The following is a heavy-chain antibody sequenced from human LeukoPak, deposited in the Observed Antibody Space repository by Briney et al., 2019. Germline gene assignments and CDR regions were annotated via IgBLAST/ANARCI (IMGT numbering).Heavy chain of an antibody. D-gene: IGHD3-3*01. CDR2: ISGSGGST. CDR3: TTAIFGVVISHY. V-gene: IGHV3-23*01. Sequence: GGSLRLSCAASGFTFSSYAMSWIRQAPGKGLEWVSAISGSGGSTYYADSAKGRFTISRDNSKNTLYLQMNSLRAEDTAVYYCTTAIFGVVISHYWGQGTLVTVSS. J-gene: IGHJ4*02. CDR1: GFTFSSYA.